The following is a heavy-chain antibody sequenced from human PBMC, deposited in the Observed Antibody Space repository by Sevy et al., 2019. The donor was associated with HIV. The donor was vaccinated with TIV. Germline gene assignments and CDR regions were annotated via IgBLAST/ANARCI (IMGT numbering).Heavy chain of an antibody. CDR3: AGENAWGRGYS. CDR1: GGSITSLY. V-gene: IGHV4-59*08. D-gene: IGHD1-26*01. CDR2: IYYNGNT. Sequence: SETLSLTCTVSGGSITSLYWGWIRQPPGKGLEWIANIYYNGNTNYNPSLKSRVTISLDTSNNQFSLRLSSVTAADTARYYCAGENAWGRGYSWGQGTLVTVSS. J-gene: IGHJ4*02.